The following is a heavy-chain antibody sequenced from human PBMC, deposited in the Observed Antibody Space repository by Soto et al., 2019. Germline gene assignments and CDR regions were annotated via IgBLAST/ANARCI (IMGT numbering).Heavy chain of an antibody. V-gene: IGHV1-58*02. D-gene: IGHD6-13*01. Sequence: SVKVSCKASGYTFTSYAMHWVRQARGQRLEWIGWIVVGSGNTNYAQKFQERVTITRDMSTSTAYMELSSLRSEDTAVYYCAADHPRVAAGTGAYYYYGMDVWGQGTTVTVSS. CDR3: AADHPRVAAGTGAYYYYGMDV. CDR1: GYTFTSYA. CDR2: IVVGSGNT. J-gene: IGHJ6*02.